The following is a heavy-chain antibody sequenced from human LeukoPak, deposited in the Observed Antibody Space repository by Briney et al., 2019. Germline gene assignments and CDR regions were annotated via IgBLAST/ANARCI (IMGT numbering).Heavy chain of an antibody. D-gene: IGHD7-27*01. CDR1: GFIFSIYA. CDR3: ANDLTGGSYYFAMDV. V-gene: IGHV3-23*01. J-gene: IGHJ6*02. Sequence: PGGSLRLSCAASGFIFSIYAMTWVRQAPGKGLEWVSAISGRGDSTYYADSLKGRFTISRDNSKNTLYLQMNNLRAEDTAVYYCANDLTGGSYYFAMDVWGPGTTVTVSS. CDR2: ISGRGDST.